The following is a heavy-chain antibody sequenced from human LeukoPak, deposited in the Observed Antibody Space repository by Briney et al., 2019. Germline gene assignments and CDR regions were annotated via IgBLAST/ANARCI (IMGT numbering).Heavy chain of an antibody. CDR1: GFTFSSYS. CDR3: AGDGFLGDSSADFDY. CDR2: ISSSSSYI. Sequence: GGSLRLSCAASGFTFSSYSMNWVRQAPGKGLEWVSSISSSSSYIYYADSVKGRFTISRDNAKNSLYLQMNSLRAEDTAVYYCAGDGFLGDSSADFDYWGQGTLVTVSS. V-gene: IGHV3-21*01. J-gene: IGHJ4*02. D-gene: IGHD3-22*01.